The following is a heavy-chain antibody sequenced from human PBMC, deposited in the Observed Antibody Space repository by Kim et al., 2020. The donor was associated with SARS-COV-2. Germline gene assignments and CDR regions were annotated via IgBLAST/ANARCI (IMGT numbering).Heavy chain of an antibody. CDR2: TSHDGSTK. CDR1: GFTFSIYA. Sequence: GGSLRLSCAASGFTFSIYAIHWVRQAPGKGLEWVAVTSHDGSTKYYADSVKGRFTISRDNSKNTVYLQMNSLRAEDTAIYYCAKPVGSPTSFDYWGQGTL. V-gene: IGHV3-30*18. J-gene: IGHJ4*02. CDR3: AKPVGSPTSFDY. D-gene: IGHD1-26*01.